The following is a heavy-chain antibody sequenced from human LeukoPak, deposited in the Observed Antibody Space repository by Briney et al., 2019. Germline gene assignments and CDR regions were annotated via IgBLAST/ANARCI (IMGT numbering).Heavy chain of an antibody. CDR1: GGSFSGYY. V-gene: IGHV4-34*01. CDR2: IKRSGSP. CDR3: ARGFMVRGVISFYYYYYYMDV. D-gene: IGHD3-10*01. J-gene: IGHJ6*03. Sequence: KPSETLSLTCAVYGGSFSGYYWSWIRQPPGKGLEWIGEIKRSGSPNHNPSLKSPVPISVDTSKNQFYLKLSSVTAADAAVYYCARGFMVRGVISFYYYYYYMDVWGKGTTVTISS.